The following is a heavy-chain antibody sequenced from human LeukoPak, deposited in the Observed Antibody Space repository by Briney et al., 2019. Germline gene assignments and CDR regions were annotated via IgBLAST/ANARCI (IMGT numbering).Heavy chain of an antibody. CDR1: GGSISSYY. CDR2: IYYSGST. V-gene: IGHV4-59*01. CDR3: ARHSRPIAAAGRGGDY. J-gene: IGHJ4*02. D-gene: IGHD6-13*01. Sequence: SETLSLTCTVSGGSISSYYWSWIRQPPGKGLEWIGYIYYSGSTNYNPSLKSRVTISVDTSKNQFSLKLSSVTAADTAVYYCARHSRPIAAAGRGGDYWGQGTLVTVSS.